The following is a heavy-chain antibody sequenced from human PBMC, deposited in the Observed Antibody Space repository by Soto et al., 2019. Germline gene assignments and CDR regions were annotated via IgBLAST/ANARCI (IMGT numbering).Heavy chain of an antibody. D-gene: IGHD6-19*01. V-gene: IGHV1-3*01. Sequence: GASVKVSCKASGYTFTSDAMHWVRQAPGQRLEWMGWINAGNGNTKYSQKFQGRVTITRDTSASTAYMELSSLRSEDTALYFCARIPENSGWYWFDPWGQGTLVTVSS. J-gene: IGHJ5*02. CDR3: ARIPENSGWYWFDP. CDR1: GYTFTSDA. CDR2: INAGNGNT.